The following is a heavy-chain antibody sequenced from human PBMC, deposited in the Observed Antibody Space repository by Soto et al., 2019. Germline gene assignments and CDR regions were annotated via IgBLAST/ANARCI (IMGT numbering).Heavy chain of an antibody. D-gene: IGHD2-2*01. V-gene: IGHV4-30-4*01. CDR3: ARSAIPSLLFDY. J-gene: IGHJ4*02. CDR1: GGSISSGDYY. Sequence: SETLSLTCTVSGGSISSGDYYWSWIRQPPGKGLEWIGYIYYSGSTYYNPSLKSRVTISVDTSKNQFSLKLSSVTAADTAVYYCARSAIPSLLFDYWGQGTLVTVSS. CDR2: IYYSGST.